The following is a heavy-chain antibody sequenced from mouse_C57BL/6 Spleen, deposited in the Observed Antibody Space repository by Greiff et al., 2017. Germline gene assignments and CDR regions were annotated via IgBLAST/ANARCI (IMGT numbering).Heavy chain of an antibody. CDR3: ARRIYYGSSYAMDY. Sequence: VKPGASVKISCKASGYSFTSYYIHWVKQRPGQGLEWIGWIYPGSGNTKYNEKFKGKATLTADTSSSTAYMQLSSLTSEDSAVYYCARRIYYGSSYAMDYWGQGTSVTVSS. CDR1: GYSFTSYY. V-gene: IGHV1-66*01. CDR2: IYPGSGNT. J-gene: IGHJ4*01. D-gene: IGHD1-1*01.